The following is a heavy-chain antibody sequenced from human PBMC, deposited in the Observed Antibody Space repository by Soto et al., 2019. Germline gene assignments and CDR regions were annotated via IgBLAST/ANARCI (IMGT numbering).Heavy chain of an antibody. CDR2: VHDSGST. J-gene: IGHJ4*02. V-gene: IGHV4-59*01. CDR3: ARGTRALITSFFAY. CDR1: GDPISNFY. D-gene: IGHD1-20*01. Sequence: SETLSLTCSVSGDPISNFYWSWIRQTPGKGLGWIGCVHDSGSTDYNPSLKGRVTISLQTSKSQFSLNLRFVTAADTATYYCARGTRALITSFFAYWGQGISVTVSS.